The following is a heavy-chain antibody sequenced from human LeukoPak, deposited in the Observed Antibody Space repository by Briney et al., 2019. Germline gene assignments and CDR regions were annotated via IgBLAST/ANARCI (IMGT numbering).Heavy chain of an antibody. CDR3: ARDQTYYDFWSGYYNPRYGMDV. V-gene: IGHV3-33*01. Sequence: AGGSLRLSCAASGFTFSSYGMHWVRQAPGKGLEWVAVIWYDGSNKYYADSVKGRFTISRDNSKNTLYLQMNSLRAEDTAVYYCARDQTYYDFWSGYYNPRYGMDVWGQGTTVTVSS. CDR2: IWYDGSNK. CDR1: GFTFSSYG. D-gene: IGHD3-3*01. J-gene: IGHJ6*02.